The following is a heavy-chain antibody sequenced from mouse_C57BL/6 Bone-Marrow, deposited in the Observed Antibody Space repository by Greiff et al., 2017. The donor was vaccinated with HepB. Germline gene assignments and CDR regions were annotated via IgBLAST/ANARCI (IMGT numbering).Heavy chain of an antibody. CDR1: GYTFTSYW. J-gene: IGHJ3*01. D-gene: IGHD2-2*01. CDR3: ARGWLRRRTWFAY. CDR2: IYPGSGST. Sequence: VQLQQPGAELVKPGASVKMSCKASGYTFTSYWITWVKQSPAQGLEWIGDIYPGSGSTNYNEKFKSKATLTVDTSSSTAYMQLSSLTSEDSAVYYCARGWLRRRTWFAYWGQGTLVTVSA. V-gene: IGHV1-55*01.